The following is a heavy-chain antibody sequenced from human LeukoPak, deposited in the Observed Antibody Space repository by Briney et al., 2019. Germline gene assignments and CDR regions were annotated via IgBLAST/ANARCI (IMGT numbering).Heavy chain of an antibody. D-gene: IGHD3-9*01. CDR3: ARLVTGSDAFDI. V-gene: IGHV3-30-3*01. CDR1: GFTFSSYA. Sequence: GGSLRLSCAASGFTFSSYATHWVRQAPGKGLEWVAVISYDGSNKYYADSVKGRFTISRDNSKNTLYLQMSSLRAEDTAVYYCARLVTGSDAFDIWGQGTMVTVSS. J-gene: IGHJ3*02. CDR2: ISYDGSNK.